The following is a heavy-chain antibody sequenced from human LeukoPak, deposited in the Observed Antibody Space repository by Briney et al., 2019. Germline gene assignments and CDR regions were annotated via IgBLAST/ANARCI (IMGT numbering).Heavy chain of an antibody. V-gene: IGHV3-9*01. J-gene: IGHJ4*02. CDR1: GFTFDDYA. CDR2: ISWNSGTI. CDR3: AKAEGFFGGYYDH. Sequence: GRSLRLSCAASGFTFDDYAMHWVRQAPGKGLDWASGISWNSGTIDYADSVKGRFTISRDNAKNSLYLQMNSLRPEDTAFYYCAKAEGFFGGYYDHWGQGTLVTVSS. D-gene: IGHD4-23*01.